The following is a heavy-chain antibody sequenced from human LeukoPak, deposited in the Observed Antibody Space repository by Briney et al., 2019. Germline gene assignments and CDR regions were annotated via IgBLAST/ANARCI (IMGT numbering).Heavy chain of an antibody. CDR3: ARGRQSYYDFWSGYSHLGY. CDR2: INHSGST. Sequence: SETLSLTCTVSGGSISGYYWSWIRQPPGKGLEWIGEINHSGSTNYNPSLKSRVTISVDTSKNQFSLKLSSVTAADTAVYYCARGRQSYYDFWSGYSHLGYWGQGTLVTVSS. V-gene: IGHV4-34*01. D-gene: IGHD3-3*01. J-gene: IGHJ4*02. CDR1: GGSISGYY.